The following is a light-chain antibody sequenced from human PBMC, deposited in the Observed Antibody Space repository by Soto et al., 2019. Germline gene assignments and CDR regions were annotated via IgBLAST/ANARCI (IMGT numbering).Light chain of an antibody. J-gene: IGKJ3*01. Sequence: DIQLTQSPSFLSASVGDRVTITCRASQGISSSLAWYQQKPGKAPKLLIYVASTLQSGVPSRFSGSGSGTEFTLSISSLQPEDFAIYYCQQLNSYPFTLGPGTKVDIK. CDR1: QGISSS. V-gene: IGKV1-9*01. CDR3: QQLNSYPFT. CDR2: VAS.